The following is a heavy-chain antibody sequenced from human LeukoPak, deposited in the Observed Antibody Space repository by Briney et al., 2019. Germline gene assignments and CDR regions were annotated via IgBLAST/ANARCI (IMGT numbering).Heavy chain of an antibody. CDR1: GYSISSGYY. D-gene: IGHD2-21*02. CDR3: AREHCGGDCYLDY. J-gene: IGHJ4*02. Sequence: SETLSLTCAVSGYSISSGYYWGWIRQPPGKGLEWIGSIYHSGSTYYNPSPKSRVTISVDTSKNQFSLKLSSVTAADTAVYYCAREHCGGDCYLDYWGQGTLVTASS. CDR2: IYHSGST. V-gene: IGHV4-38-2*02.